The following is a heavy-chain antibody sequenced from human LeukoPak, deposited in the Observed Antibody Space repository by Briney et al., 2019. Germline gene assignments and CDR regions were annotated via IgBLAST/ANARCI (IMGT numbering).Heavy chain of an antibody. J-gene: IGHJ4*02. CDR1: GGSISSSSYY. Sequence: PSETLSLTCTVSGGSISSSSYYWGWIRQPPGKGLEWIGSIYYSGSAYYNPSLKSRVTISVDTSKNQFSLKLSSVTAADTAVYYCARQRITMVRGVIITYPYFDYWGQGTLVTVSS. D-gene: IGHD3-10*01. CDR2: IYYSGSA. CDR3: ARQRITMVRGVIITYPYFDY. V-gene: IGHV4-39*01.